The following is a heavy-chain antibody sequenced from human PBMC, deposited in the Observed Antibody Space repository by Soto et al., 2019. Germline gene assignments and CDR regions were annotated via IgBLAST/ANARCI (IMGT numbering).Heavy chain of an antibody. J-gene: IGHJ6*02. CDR3: ARVNKWLRELPLYGMDV. D-gene: IGHD3-10*01. V-gene: IGHV4-59*01. CDR2: IYYAGST. CDR1: GGSIISYY. Sequence: SATLSLTCTITGGSIISYYWSWIPHPPGRGLEWIGFIYYAGSTKYNPSLNSRVTISVDTSKNQFSLKLSSVTAADTAVYYCARVNKWLRELPLYGMDVWGQGTTIT.